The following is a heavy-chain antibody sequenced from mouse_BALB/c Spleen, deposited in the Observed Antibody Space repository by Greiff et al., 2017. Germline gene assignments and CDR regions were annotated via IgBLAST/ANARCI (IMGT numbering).Heavy chain of an antibody. CDR1: GYSFTDYN. CDR3: ASDGNGAMDY. CDR2: IDPYNGGT. V-gene: IGHV1S135*01. J-gene: IGHJ4*01. D-gene: IGHD2-1*01. Sequence: SGYSFTDYNMYWVKQSHGKSLEWIGYIDPYNGGTSYNQKFKGKATLTVDKSSSTAFMHLNSLTSEDSAVYYCASDGNGAMDYWGQGTSVTVSS.